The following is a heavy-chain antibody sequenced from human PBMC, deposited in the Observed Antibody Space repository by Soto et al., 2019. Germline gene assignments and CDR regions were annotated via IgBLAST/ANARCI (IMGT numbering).Heavy chain of an antibody. CDR3: ARSYYHGSGIIGRYYYYYGMDV. J-gene: IGHJ6*02. CDR2: INHSGST. V-gene: IGHV4-34*01. D-gene: IGHD3-10*01. Sequence: XATLSLTCAVYGGSFSGYYWSWIRQPPGKGLEWIGEINHSGSTNYNPSLKSRVTISVDTSKNQFSLKLSSVTAADTAVYYCARSYYHGSGIIGRYYYYYGMDVWGQGTTVTVSS. CDR1: GGSFSGYY.